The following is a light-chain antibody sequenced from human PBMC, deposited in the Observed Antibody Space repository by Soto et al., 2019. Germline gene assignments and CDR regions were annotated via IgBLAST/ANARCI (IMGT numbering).Light chain of an antibody. J-gene: IGKJ4*01. CDR3: QQYGSALLT. V-gene: IGKV3-20*01. CDR1: QSVSSSY. CDR2: GAS. Sequence: EIVLTQSPGTLYLSPGERATLSCRASQSVSSSYLAWYQQKPGQASRLLIYGASSRAPCIPDRFSGSGSGTDFAITISRLEPEDVAVYYCQQYGSALLTFGGGTKVEHK.